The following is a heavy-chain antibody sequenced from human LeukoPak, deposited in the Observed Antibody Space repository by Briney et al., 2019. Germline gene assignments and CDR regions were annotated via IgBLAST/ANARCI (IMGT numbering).Heavy chain of an antibody. CDR3: AKDTGEPPWGDAFDI. V-gene: IGHV3-48*03. J-gene: IGHJ3*02. Sequence: GGSLRLSCAASGLTFSSYEMNWVRQAPGKGLEWVSYISSSGSSIYYADSVKGRFTISRDNAKKSLYLQMNSLRAEDTAVYYCAKDTGEPPWGDAFDIWGQGTMVTVSS. CDR1: GLTFSSYE. D-gene: IGHD3-16*01. CDR2: ISSSGSSI.